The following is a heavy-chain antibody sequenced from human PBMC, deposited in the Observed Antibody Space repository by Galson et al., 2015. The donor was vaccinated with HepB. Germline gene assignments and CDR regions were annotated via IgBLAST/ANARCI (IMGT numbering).Heavy chain of an antibody. Sequence: SLRLSCAASGFSFSSNAMSWVRQAPGKGPEWVSAISADDNTYYAASVKGRFTISRDNSKNTLHLQMSSLRAEDTAVYFCAKLPTYYFASGSSQSGFDFWGQGTMVTVSS. CDR2: ISADDNT. D-gene: IGHD3-10*01. CDR3: AKLPTYYFASGSSQSGFDF. CDR1: GFSFSSNA. J-gene: IGHJ3*01. V-gene: IGHV3-23*01.